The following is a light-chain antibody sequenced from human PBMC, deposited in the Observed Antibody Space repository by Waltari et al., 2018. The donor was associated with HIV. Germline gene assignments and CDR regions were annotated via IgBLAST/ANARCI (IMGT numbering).Light chain of an antibody. CDR1: QSILYNSKNQNF. CDR2: WAS. Sequence: DIVMTQSPDSLAVSLGERATINCKSSQSILYNSKNQNFLAWYQQKPGQPPKLFISWASTRESGVPDRFSGSGSGTNFTLTISSLQADDVAVYYCQQYYNTPQTFGQGTKVEIK. V-gene: IGKV4-1*01. J-gene: IGKJ1*01. CDR3: QQYYNTPQT.